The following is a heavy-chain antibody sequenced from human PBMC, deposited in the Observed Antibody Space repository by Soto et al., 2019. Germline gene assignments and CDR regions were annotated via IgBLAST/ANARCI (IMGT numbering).Heavy chain of an antibody. Sequence: SETLSLTCVVYGGSFSGYYWSWIRQPPGKGLEWIGEINHGGSTNYSPSLKSRVTISIDTSKNQFSLKLSSVTAADTAVYYCARGRGRGCSSNSCFWNWLDPWGQGTLVTVSS. CDR2: INHGGST. CDR3: ARGRGRGCSSNSCFWNWLDP. CDR1: GGSFSGYY. D-gene: IGHD2-2*01. J-gene: IGHJ5*02. V-gene: IGHV4-34*01.